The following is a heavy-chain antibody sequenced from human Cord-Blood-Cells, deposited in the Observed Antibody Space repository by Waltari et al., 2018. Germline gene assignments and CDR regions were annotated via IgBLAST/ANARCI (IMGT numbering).Heavy chain of an antibody. D-gene: IGHD6-6*01. CDR2: INHSGST. CDR1: GGSFSGYY. CDR3: ARFGLLSIAARPYYFDY. J-gene: IGHJ4*02. V-gene: IGHV4-34*01. Sequence: QVQLQQWGAGLLKPSETLSLTCAVYGGSFSGYYWSWFRQPPGKGLEWIGEINHSGSTNYNPSLKSRVTISVDTSKNQFSLKLSSVTAADTAVYYCARFGLLSIAARPYYFDYWGQGTLVTVSS.